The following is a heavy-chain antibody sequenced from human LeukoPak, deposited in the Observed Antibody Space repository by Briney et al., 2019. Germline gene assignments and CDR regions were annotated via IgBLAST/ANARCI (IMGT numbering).Heavy chain of an antibody. CDR2: IYHSGNS. CDR1: GYSISSNYY. Sequence: SETLSLTCAVSGYSISSNYYWGWIRQPPGKGLEWIGGIYHSGNSYYNPALKSRVTISVDTSKNQFSLKLSSVTAADTAVYYCARQGERWLPPPNFDYWGQGAQVTVSS. J-gene: IGHJ4*02. V-gene: IGHV4-38-2*01. D-gene: IGHD5-24*01. CDR3: ARQGERWLPPPNFDY.